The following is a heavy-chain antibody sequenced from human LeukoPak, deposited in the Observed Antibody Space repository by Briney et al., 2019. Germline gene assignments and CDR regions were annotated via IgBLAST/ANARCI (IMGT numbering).Heavy chain of an antibody. V-gene: IGHV3-30-3*01. CDR3: ARGEVGAA. CDR1: GFTFSSYA. CDR2: ISYDGSNK. D-gene: IGHD1-26*01. J-gene: IGHJ5*02. Sequence: GGSLRLSCAASGFTFSSYAMHWVRQAPGKGLEWVAVISYDGSNKYYADSVKGRFTISRDNSKNTLYLQMNSLRAEDTAVYYCARGEVGAAWGQGTLVTVSS.